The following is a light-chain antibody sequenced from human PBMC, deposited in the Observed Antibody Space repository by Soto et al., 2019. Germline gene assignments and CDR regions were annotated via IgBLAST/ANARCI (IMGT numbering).Light chain of an antibody. CDR2: EVS. J-gene: IGLJ2*01. CDR1: SSDVGRYNL. Sequence: QSALTQPASVSGSPGQSITISCTGTSSDVGRYNLVSWYQQHPGKAPKLMIYEVSKRPSGVSNRFSGSKSGNTASLTISGLQAEDESDYDCCSYAGSSTYVVFGGGTKLTVL. CDR3: CSYAGSSTYVV. V-gene: IGLV2-23*02.